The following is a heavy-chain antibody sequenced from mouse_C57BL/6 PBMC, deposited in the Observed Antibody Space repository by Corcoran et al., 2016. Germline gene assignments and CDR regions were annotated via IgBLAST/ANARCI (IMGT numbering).Heavy chain of an antibody. J-gene: IGHJ2*01. Sequence: QIHLVQSGPELKKPGETVKISCKASGYTFTTYGMSWVKQAPGKGLKWMGWINTYSGVPTYADDFKGRFAFSLETSASTAYLQINNLKNEDTATYFCARRLTGYFDYWGQGTTLAVSS. CDR2: INTYSGVP. D-gene: IGHD4-1*01. V-gene: IGHV9-3*01. CDR1: GYTFTTYG. CDR3: ARRLTGYFDY.